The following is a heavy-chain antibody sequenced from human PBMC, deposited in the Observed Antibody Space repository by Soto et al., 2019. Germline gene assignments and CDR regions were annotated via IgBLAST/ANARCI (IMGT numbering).Heavy chain of an antibody. V-gene: IGHV4-34*01. CDR1: GGSFSGYY. D-gene: IGHD6-19*01. Sequence: SETLSLTCAVYGGSFSGYYWSWIRQPPGKGLEWIGEINHSGSTNYNPSLKSRVTISVDTSKNQFSLKLSSVTAADTAVYYCARGQWLVPVLHPNYFDYWGQGTLVTVSS. CDR2: INHSGST. J-gene: IGHJ4*02. CDR3: ARGQWLVPVLHPNYFDY.